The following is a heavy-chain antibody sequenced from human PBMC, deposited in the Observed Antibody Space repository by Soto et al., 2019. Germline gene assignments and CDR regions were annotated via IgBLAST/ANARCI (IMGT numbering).Heavy chain of an antibody. J-gene: IGHJ4*02. D-gene: IGHD3-10*01. Sequence: EVQLVESGGGLVQPGGSLRLSCAVSGFTFSSFWMHWVRQAPGEGLVWVSRINTDGSSTSYADSVKGRFTICRDNAKNTLYLQMNSLRGEDTAMYYCAKRGVDTFGLSYWGQGTLVTVSS. CDR1: GFTFSSFW. CDR3: AKRGVDTFGLSY. V-gene: IGHV3-74*01. CDR2: INTDGSST.